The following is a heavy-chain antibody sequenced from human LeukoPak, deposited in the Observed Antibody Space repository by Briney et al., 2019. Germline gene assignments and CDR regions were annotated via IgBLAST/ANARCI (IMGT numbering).Heavy chain of an antibody. CDR2: ITGAGSST. J-gene: IGHJ4*02. CDR3: ARKVAVAMDLDY. D-gene: IGHD5-18*01. Sequence: GGSLRLSCAASGFTFKSYGMTRVRQVPGKGLEWVSSITGAGSSTKYADSVNGRFTISRDNSKNTVSLQMTGLRAEDTAVYYCARKVAVAMDLDYWGQGTLVTVSS. V-gene: IGHV3-23*01. CDR1: GFTFKSYG.